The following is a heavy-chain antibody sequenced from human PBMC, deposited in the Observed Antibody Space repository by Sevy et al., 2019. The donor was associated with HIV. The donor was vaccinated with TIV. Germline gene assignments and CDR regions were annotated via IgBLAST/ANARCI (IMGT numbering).Heavy chain of an antibody. V-gene: IGHV3-7*03. Sequence: GGSLRLSCAASGFTFSSYWMSWVRQAPGKGLEWVAHIKVDGSERYYVDSVKGRLTISRENAKNSLYLQMNSLRAEDTAVYYCARDCSSTSCLWGLDVWGQGTTVTVSS. CDR3: ARDCSSTSCLWGLDV. CDR2: IKVDGSER. CDR1: GFTFSSYW. J-gene: IGHJ6*02. D-gene: IGHD2-2*01.